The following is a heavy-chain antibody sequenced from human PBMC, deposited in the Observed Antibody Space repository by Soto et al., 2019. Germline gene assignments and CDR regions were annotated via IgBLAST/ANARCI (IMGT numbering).Heavy chain of an antibody. Sequence: QVQLQESGPGLVRPSETLSLTCTVSGGSITSGGYYWIWIRQHPGKGLEWIGHIYYSGSTSYNPSLKSRLSMSVDTPKNQFFMKLNSVTAADTAVYYCARGCWSDNWFDPLGQGTLVTVSA. J-gene: IGHJ5*02. CDR3: ARGCWSDNWFDP. CDR2: IYYSGST. V-gene: IGHV4-31*03. CDR1: GGSITSGGYY. D-gene: IGHD6-13*01.